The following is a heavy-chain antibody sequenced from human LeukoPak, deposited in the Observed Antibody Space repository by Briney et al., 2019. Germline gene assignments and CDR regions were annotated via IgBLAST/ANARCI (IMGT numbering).Heavy chain of an antibody. CDR1: GYTFTSYG. CDR3: ARDTTSYYYYYYGMDV. V-gene: IGHV1-18*01. Sequence: ASVKVSCKASGYTFTSYGISWVRQAPGQGLEWMGWISAYNGNTNYAQKLQGRVTMTTDTSTSTAYMELRSLRSDDTAVYYCARDTTSYYYYYYGMDVWGQGTTVTVSS. CDR2: ISAYNGNT. D-gene: IGHD1-26*01. J-gene: IGHJ6*02.